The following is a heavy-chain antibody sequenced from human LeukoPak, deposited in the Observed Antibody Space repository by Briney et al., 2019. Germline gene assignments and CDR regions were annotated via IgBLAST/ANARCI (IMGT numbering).Heavy chain of an antibody. D-gene: IGHD4-17*01. CDR2: IYYSGST. CDR3: ARSMTTVTTLIDY. J-gene: IGHJ4*02. CDR1: GGSISSYY. V-gene: IGHV4-59*01. Sequence: SETLSLTCTVSGGSISSYYWSWIRQPPGKGLEWIGYIYYSGSTNYNPSLKSRVTISVDTSKNQFSLKLSSVTAADTAVYYCARSMTTVTTLIDYWGQGTLVTVSS.